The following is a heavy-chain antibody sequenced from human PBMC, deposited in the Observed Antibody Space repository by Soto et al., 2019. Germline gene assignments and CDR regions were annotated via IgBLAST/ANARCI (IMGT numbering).Heavy chain of an antibody. CDR1: GYTFSSYA. Sequence: ASVKVSCKTFGYTFSSYAISWVRQAPGQGLEWMGWISGYSGNTNYAQKFQGRVTMTTDTSTSTAYMELRSLRSDDTAVYYCARDWGADYYGMDVWGQGTTVTVSS. CDR2: ISGYSGNT. V-gene: IGHV1-18*01. D-gene: IGHD1-26*01. J-gene: IGHJ6*02. CDR3: ARDWGADYYGMDV.